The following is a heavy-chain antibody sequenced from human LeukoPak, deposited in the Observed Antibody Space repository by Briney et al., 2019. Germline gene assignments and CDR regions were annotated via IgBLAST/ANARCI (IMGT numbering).Heavy chain of an antibody. Sequence: WETLSLTCTVSGGSISGHYWSWIRQPPGKELEWIGYIYYSGSTNYNPSLKSRTTISLDTSKSQFSLKLNSVTAADTAVYYCARDGDYDWYFDLWGRGTLVTVSS. CDR2: IYYSGST. J-gene: IGHJ2*01. D-gene: IGHD4-17*01. CDR3: ARDGDYDWYFDL. V-gene: IGHV4-59*11. CDR1: GGSISGHY.